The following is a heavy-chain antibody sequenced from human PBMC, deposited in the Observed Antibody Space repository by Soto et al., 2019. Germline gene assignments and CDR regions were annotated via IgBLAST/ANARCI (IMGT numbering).Heavy chain of an antibody. Sequence: GESLKISCSVSGYTFTSYWIGWVRQLPGKGLEWMGRIYPSDSYTNYSPSFQGHVTISADKSISTAYLQWSSLKASDTAMYYCAGLSTDEYGGNYYYYGMAVWGQGTTVTVS. D-gene: IGHD4-17*01. V-gene: IGHV5-10-1*01. CDR3: AGLSTDEYGGNYYYYGMAV. CDR2: IYPSDSYT. J-gene: IGHJ6*02. CDR1: GYTFTSYW.